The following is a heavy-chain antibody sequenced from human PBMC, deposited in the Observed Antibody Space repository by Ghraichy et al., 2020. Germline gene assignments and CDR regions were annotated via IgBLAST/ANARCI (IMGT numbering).Heavy chain of an antibody. Sequence: GGSLRLSCAASGFTFSSNSMSWVRQAPGKGLEWFSVISGSGGITHYADSVKGRFTISRDNSKNTVFLQMNSLRAEDTAVYYCGKESPLCGGGCNSLLDYWGQGNLVTVSS. J-gene: IGHJ4*02. CDR3: GKESPLCGGGCNSLLDY. CDR2: ISGSGGIT. V-gene: IGHV3-23*01. D-gene: IGHD2-15*01. CDR1: GFTFSSNS.